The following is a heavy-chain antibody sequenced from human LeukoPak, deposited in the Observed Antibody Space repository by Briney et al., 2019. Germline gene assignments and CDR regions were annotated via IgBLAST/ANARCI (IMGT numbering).Heavy chain of an antibody. J-gene: IGHJ3*02. CDR2: ISSSGSTI. V-gene: IGHV3-11*01. CDR3: ARDSERGYSYGLYAFDI. Sequence: GGSLRLSCAASGFTFSDYYMSWIRQAPGKGLEWVSYISSSGSTIYYADSVKGRFTISRDNAKNSLYLQMNSLRAEDTAVYYCARDSERGYSYGLYAFDIWGQGTMVTVSS. D-gene: IGHD5-18*01. CDR1: GFTFSDYY.